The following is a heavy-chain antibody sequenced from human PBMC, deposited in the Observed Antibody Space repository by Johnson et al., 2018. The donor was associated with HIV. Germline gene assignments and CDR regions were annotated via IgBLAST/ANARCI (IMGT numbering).Heavy chain of an antibody. Sequence: VHLVESGGGLVQPGGSLRLSCAASGFTFSSYAMRWVRQAPGKGLEWVSVINNSGGGTYYADSVRGQFTISRDNSKNTLYLQMTSLRAEDTAIYYCAKKGNVGSWDLDAFDIWGQGTMVTVSS. D-gene: IGHD1-26*01. CDR1: GFTFSSYA. V-gene: IGHV3-23*04. CDR2: INNSGGGT. CDR3: AKKGNVGSWDLDAFDI. J-gene: IGHJ3*02.